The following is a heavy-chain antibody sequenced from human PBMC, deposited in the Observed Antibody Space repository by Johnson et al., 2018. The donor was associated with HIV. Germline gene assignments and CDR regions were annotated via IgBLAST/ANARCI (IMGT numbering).Heavy chain of an antibody. CDR3: AKAKTVARIAIFFDI. J-gene: IGHJ3*02. CDR1: GFTFSSYA. Sequence: QLVESGGGVVQPGRSLRLSCAASGFTFSSYAMHWVRQAPGKGLEWVAVISYDGSNKYYADSVKGRFTISRDNSKNTLYLQMNSLRAEDTAVYYCAKAKTVARIAIFFDIWGQGTMVTVSS. V-gene: IGHV3-30*04. CDR2: ISYDGSNK. D-gene: IGHD3-3*01.